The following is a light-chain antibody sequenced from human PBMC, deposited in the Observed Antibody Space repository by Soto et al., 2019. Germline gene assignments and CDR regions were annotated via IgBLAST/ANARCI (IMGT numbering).Light chain of an antibody. CDR1: SSVVGGYDY. CDR3: SSFTSSTTRV. Sequence: QSVLTQPASVSGSPGQSITISCTGSSSVVGGYDYVSWYQQYPGKAPKLMIYDVSNRPSGVSNRFSGSKSGNTAPLTISGLQADDEADYYCSSFTSSTTRVFGTGTKVTVL. V-gene: IGLV2-14*01. J-gene: IGLJ1*01. CDR2: DVS.